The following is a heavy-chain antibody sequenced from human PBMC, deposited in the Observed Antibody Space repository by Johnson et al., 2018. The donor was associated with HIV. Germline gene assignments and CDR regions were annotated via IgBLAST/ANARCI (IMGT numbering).Heavy chain of an antibody. Sequence: VQLVESGGGLVQRGGSLRLSCAGSGFIFSNYWMNWVRQAPGKGLEWVANIKGDGSEKYYADSVKGRFTISRDKSKNTMYLQMNSLRDEDTAVYHCAKERLLHDAFDFWGQGTMVTVSS. V-gene: IGHV3-7*01. J-gene: IGHJ3*01. CDR3: AKERLLHDAFDF. CDR1: GFIFSNYW. CDR2: IKGDGSEK. D-gene: IGHD5-18*01.